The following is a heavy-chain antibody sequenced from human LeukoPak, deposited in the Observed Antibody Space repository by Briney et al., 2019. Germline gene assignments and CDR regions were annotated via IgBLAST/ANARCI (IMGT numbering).Heavy chain of an antibody. Sequence: ASVKVSCKASGYTFTGYYMHWVRQAPGQGREGMGWINPNSGGTNYAQKFQGRVTMTRDTSISTAYMELSRLRSDDTAVYYCARDVFVVITDELFDYWGQGTLVTVSS. CDR1: GYTFTGYY. CDR2: INPNSGGT. V-gene: IGHV1-2*02. D-gene: IGHD3-22*01. J-gene: IGHJ4*02. CDR3: ARDVFVVITDELFDY.